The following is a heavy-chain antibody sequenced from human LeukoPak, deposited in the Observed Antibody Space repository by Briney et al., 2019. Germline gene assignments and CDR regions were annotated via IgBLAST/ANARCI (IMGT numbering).Heavy chain of an antibody. V-gene: IGHV3-30*18. CDR3: AKDRQYYYDSSGQGY. CDR1: GFTFSSYG. CDR2: ISYDGSNK. D-gene: IGHD3-22*01. Sequence: GGSLRLSCAASGFTFSSYGMHWVRQAPGKGLEWVAVISYDGSNKYYADSVKGRFTISRDNSKNTLYLQMNSLRAEDTAVYYCAKDRQYYYDSSGQGYWGQGTLVTVSS. J-gene: IGHJ4*02.